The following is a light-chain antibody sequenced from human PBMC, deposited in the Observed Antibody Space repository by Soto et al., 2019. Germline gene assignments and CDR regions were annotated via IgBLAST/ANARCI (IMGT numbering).Light chain of an antibody. CDR2: AAS. CDR3: QQYYSYPALT. J-gene: IGKJ4*01. V-gene: IGKV1-8*01. CDR1: QGISSY. Sequence: AIRMTQSPSSFSASTGDRVTITCRASQGISSYLAWYQQKPGKAPKLLIYAASTLQSGVPSRFSGSGSGTDFTLTISRLQSEDFATYYCQQYYSYPALTFGGGTKVDIK.